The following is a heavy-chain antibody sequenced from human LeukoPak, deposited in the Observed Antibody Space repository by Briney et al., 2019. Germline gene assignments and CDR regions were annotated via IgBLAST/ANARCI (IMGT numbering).Heavy chain of an antibody. CDR2: VYTSGST. CDR3: AASSSSSGYFDY. CDR1: GGSISSYY. Sequence: SETLSLTCTVSGGSISSYYWSWIRQPAGKGLQWIGRVYTSGSTNYNPSLKSRVAMSADTSKNQFSLKLSSVTAADTAVYYCAASSSSSGYFDYWGQGTLVTVSS. D-gene: IGHD6-6*01. J-gene: IGHJ4*02. V-gene: IGHV4-4*07.